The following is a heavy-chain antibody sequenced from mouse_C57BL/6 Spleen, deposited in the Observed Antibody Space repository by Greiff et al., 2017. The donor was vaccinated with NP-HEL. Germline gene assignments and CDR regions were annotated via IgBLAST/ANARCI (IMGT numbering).Heavy chain of an antibody. CDR2: INPNNGGT. V-gene: IGHV1-18*01. CDR1: GYTFTDYN. J-gene: IGHJ3*01. Sequence: EVQLQQSGPELVKPGASVKIPCKASGYTFTDYNMDWVKQSHGKSLEWIGYINPNNGGTIYNEKFKGKATLTVDKCASTADMEVRSRTSEDRAVYDCERDLGGVLEDGGKGNLGTGSA. CDR3: ERDLGGVLED.